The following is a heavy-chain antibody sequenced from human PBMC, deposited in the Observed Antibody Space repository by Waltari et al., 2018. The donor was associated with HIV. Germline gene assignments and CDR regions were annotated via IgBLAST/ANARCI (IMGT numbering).Heavy chain of an antibody. D-gene: IGHD6-19*01. CDR2: IGAAGDT. V-gene: IGHV3-13*04. CDR3: VRVRDSSSGWYIFDY. CDR1: GFCFNTYD. J-gene: IGHJ4*02. Sequence: EVHLVESGGGLIQPGGSLRPSCAASGFCFNTYDMHWVRQAAGEGLQWVSAIGAAGDTYYSDSVKGRFTISRENAKNSLFLQMNSLRAGDTAVYFCVRVRDSSSGWYIFDYWGQGALVTVSS.